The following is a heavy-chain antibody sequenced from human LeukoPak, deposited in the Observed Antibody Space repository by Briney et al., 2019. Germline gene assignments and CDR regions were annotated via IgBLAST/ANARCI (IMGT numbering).Heavy chain of an antibody. Sequence: GASVKVSCKASGYTFTSYCMHWVRQAPGQGLEWMGIINPSGGSTSYAQKFQGRVTMTRDTSTSTVYMELSSLRSEDTAVYYCARDQVIVVVPAAMPDYWGQGTLVTVSS. CDR2: INPSGGST. CDR3: ARDQVIVVVPAAMPDY. CDR1: GYTFTSYC. V-gene: IGHV1-46*01. J-gene: IGHJ4*02. D-gene: IGHD2-2*01.